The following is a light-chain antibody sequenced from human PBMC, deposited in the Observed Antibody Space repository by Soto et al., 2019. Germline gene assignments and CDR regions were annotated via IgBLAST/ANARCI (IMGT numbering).Light chain of an antibody. CDR1: QSISGW. Sequence: DIQMTQSPSTLSASVGDRVTITCRASQSISGWLAWYQQKPGKVPKLLIYAASTLQSGVPSRFSGSGSGTDFTLTISSLEPEDFAVYYCQQRGNWTFAQGTRWIS. CDR3: QQRGNWT. V-gene: IGKV1-27*01. CDR2: AAS. J-gene: IGKJ1*01.